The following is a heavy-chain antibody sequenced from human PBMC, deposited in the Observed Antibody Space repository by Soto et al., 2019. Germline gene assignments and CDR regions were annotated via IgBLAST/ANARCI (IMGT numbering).Heavy chain of an antibody. D-gene: IGHD6-19*01. CDR1: GFTFSSYA. Sequence: SGGGVVQPGRSLRLSCAASGFTFSSYAMHWVRQAPGKGLEWVAVISYDGSNKYYADSVKGRFTISRDNSKNTLYLQMNSLRAEDTAVYYCARASNGWYYDYWGQGTLVTVSS. J-gene: IGHJ4*02. CDR3: ARASNGWYYDY. V-gene: IGHV3-30-3*01. CDR2: ISYDGSNK.